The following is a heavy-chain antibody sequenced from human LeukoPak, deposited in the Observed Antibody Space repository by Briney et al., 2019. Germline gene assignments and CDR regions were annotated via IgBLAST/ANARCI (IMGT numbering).Heavy chain of an antibody. CDR2: ISSSGSTI. D-gene: IGHD1-14*01. Sequence: GGSLRLSCAASGFTFSSYEMNWVRQAPGKGLEWVSYISSSGSTIYYADSVKGRFTISRDNAKNSLYLQMNSLRAEDTAVYYCAGGRNYYYYGMDVWGQGTTVTVSS. V-gene: IGHV3-48*03. CDR3: AGGRNYYYYGMDV. J-gene: IGHJ6*02. CDR1: GFTFSSYE.